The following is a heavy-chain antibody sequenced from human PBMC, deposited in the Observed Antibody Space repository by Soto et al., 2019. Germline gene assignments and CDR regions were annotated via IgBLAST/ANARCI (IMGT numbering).Heavy chain of an antibody. CDR3: ARGATPTDY. J-gene: IGHJ4*02. CDR1: GYTFTSYS. V-gene: IGHV1-18*04. Sequence: ASVKVSCKASGYTFTSYSINCVRQVPGRGLEWMGRISAYNGDTNYGQKFQGRVTMTTDTSTSTAYMELRSLTSDDTAVFYCARGATPTDYWGQGTLVTVSS. CDR2: ISAYNGDT.